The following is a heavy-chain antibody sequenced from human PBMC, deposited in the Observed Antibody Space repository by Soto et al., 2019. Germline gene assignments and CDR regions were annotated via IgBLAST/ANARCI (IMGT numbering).Heavy chain of an antibody. CDR3: ARDRSYAMEV. J-gene: IGHJ6*02. Sequence: PXVSLRLSCEASGFSIRDYWMHWVRQAPGEGLVWVSCINGDASSTTYADSVKGRFTISRDDAKNTVYLQMTSLRAEDTAVYFCARDRSYAMEVWGQGTRVTVSS. CDR2: INGDASST. CDR1: GFSIRDYW. V-gene: IGHV3-74*01.